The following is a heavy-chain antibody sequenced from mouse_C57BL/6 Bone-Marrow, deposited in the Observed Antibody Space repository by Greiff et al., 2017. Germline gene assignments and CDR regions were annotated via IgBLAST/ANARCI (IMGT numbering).Heavy chain of an antibody. CDR2: IDPENGDT. V-gene: IGHV14-4*01. CDR1: GFNIKDDY. Sequence: VQLQQSGAELVRPGASVKLSCTASGFNIKDDYMHWVKQRPEKGLEWIGWIDPENGDTEYASKFQGKATITADTSSSTAYLQLSSLTSEDTAVYNCTNGYFDYGGQGATLTVSS. CDR3: TNGYFDY. D-gene: IGHD1-1*02. J-gene: IGHJ2*01.